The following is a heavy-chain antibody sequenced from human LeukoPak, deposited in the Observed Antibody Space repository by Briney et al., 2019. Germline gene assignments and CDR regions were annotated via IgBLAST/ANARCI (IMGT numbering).Heavy chain of an antibody. CDR1: GGSISSHY. J-gene: IGHJ6*03. V-gene: IGHV4-59*11. D-gene: IGHD3-10*01. CDR2: IYYSEST. Sequence: SETLSLTCTVSGGSISSHYWSWIRQPPEKGLEWMGYIYYSESTNYNPSLKSRVTISVDTSKNQFSLKLSSVTAADTAVYYCARLSPLGGSPGMGYYYYYMDVWGKGTTVTVSS. CDR3: ARLSPLGGSPGMGYYYYYMDV.